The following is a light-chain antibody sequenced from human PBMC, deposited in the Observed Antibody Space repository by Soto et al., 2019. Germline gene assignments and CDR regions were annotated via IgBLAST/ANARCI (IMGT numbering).Light chain of an antibody. J-gene: IGKJ1*01. Sequence: DVQMSQSRASLSAPVRDRVTITCRASQSISSYLNWYQQKPGKAPKLLIYAASSLQSGVPSRFSGSGSGTDFSLTISSLQPEDFATHYCQHTYSTPRTFGQVTKVDIK. CDR1: QSISSY. CDR3: QHTYSTPRT. CDR2: AAS. V-gene: IGKV1-39*01.